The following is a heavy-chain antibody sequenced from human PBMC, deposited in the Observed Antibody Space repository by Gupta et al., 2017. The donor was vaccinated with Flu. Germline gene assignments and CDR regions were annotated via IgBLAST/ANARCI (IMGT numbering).Heavy chain of an antibody. Sequence: EVQLLESGGGLAQHGESLSLSCADSGFTFSGYAMSWVRQGPGKGLEWVSGSSASGSNTYYGESVKGRFTISRDNSKNTLYLQMNSLRAEDTAVYYCAKVPTMIVVGGYGMDVWGQGTTVTVSS. CDR3: AKVPTMIVVGGYGMDV. J-gene: IGHJ6*02. CDR2: SSASGSNT. CDR1: GFTFSGYA. D-gene: IGHD3-22*01. V-gene: IGHV3-23*01.